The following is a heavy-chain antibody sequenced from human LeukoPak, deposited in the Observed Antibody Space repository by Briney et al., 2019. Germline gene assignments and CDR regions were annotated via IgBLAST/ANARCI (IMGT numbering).Heavy chain of an antibody. Sequence: GGSLRLSCAASGFTFSSYAMSWVRQAPGKGLEWVSAISGSGGSTYYADSVKGRFTISRDNSKNTLYLQMNSLRAEDTAVYYCAILPIRGGAFDIWGQGTMVTVSS. D-gene: IGHD2-15*01. CDR3: AILPIRGGAFDI. V-gene: IGHV3-23*01. CDR2: ISGSGGST. J-gene: IGHJ3*02. CDR1: GFTFSSYA.